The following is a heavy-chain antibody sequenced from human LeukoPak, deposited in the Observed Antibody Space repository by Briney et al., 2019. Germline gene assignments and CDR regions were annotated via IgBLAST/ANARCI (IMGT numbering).Heavy chain of an antibody. CDR1: GFTFSSYA. D-gene: IGHD3-10*01. CDR3: AKGLWFGELLPFDI. CDR2: ISGSGGST. Sequence: GGSLRLSCAASGFTFSSYAMSWVRQAPGKGLEWVSAISGSGGSTYYADSVKGRFTIPRDNSKDTLYLQMNSLRAEDTAVYYCAKGLWFGELLPFDIWGQGTMVTVSS. V-gene: IGHV3-23*01. J-gene: IGHJ3*02.